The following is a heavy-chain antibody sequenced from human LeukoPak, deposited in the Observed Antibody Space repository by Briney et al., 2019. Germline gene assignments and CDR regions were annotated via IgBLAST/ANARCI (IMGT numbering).Heavy chain of an antibody. V-gene: IGHV4-59*08. CDR1: GGSISSYY. CDR3: EKALYNWNDVFWFDP. Sequence: SETLSLTCTVSGGSISSYYWSWIRQPPGKGLEWIGYIYYSGSTNYNPSLKSRVTISVDTSKNQFSLKLSSVTAADTAVYYCEKALYNWNDVFWFDPWGQGTLVTVSS. J-gene: IGHJ5*02. D-gene: IGHD1-20*01. CDR2: IYYSGST.